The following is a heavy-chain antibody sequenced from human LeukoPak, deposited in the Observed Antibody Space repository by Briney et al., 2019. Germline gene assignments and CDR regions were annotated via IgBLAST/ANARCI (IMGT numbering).Heavy chain of an antibody. CDR3: ARGPFSGSTYHPNYFDY. J-gene: IGHJ4*02. Sequence: ASVKVSCKASGYAFISYYMHWVGQAPGQGLEWLAIINPRDGSTTYAQDFQARVTMTRDTSTSTVYMELSSLRSEDTAVYFCARGPFSGSTYHPNYFDYWGQGTLVTVSS. CDR2: INPRDGST. V-gene: IGHV1-46*01. CDR1: GYAFISYY. D-gene: IGHD1-26*01.